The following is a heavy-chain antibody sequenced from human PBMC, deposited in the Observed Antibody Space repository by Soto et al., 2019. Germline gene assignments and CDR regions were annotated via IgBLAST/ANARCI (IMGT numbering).Heavy chain of an antibody. Sequence: ASVKVSCKASGYTFTSYYMHWVRQAPGQGLEWMGIINPSGGSTSYAQKFQGRVTMTRDTSTSTVYMELSSLRSEDTAVYYCAREHSSGWYNKRPEFFPHWGQGTLVTVSS. CDR3: AREHSSGWYNKRPEFFPH. J-gene: IGHJ1*01. CDR1: GYTFTSYY. CDR2: INPSGGST. D-gene: IGHD6-19*01. V-gene: IGHV1-46*03.